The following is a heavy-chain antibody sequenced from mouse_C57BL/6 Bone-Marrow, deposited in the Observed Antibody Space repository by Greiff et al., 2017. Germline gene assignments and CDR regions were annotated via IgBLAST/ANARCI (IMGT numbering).Heavy chain of an antibody. D-gene: IGHD1-1*01. CDR3: ANDGSSRYWYFDF. V-gene: IGHV5-4*01. CDR2: ISDGGSHT. J-gene: IGHJ1*03. Sequence: VQLKESGGGLVKPGGSLKLSCAASGFTFSSYAMSWVRQTPEQRLAWVATISDGGSHTYYPDNVKGRVTISRDNAKNNLYLQMSHLKSEDTAMYYCANDGSSRYWYFDFWGTGTTVTVSS. CDR1: GFTFSSYA.